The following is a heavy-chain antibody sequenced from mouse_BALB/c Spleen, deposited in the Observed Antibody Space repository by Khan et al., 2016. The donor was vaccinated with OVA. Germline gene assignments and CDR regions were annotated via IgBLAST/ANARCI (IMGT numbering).Heavy chain of an antibody. Sequence: QVQLKESGPGPVAPSQSLSITCTVSGFSLTGYGVNWVRQPPGKGLEWLGMIWGDGSTDYNSALKSRLSISKDNSKSQVFLKMNSLHTDDTARYYCAREIYYDYAYYYAMDYWGQGTSVTVSS. D-gene: IGHD2-4*01. V-gene: IGHV2-6-7*01. CDR3: AREIYYDYAYYYAMDY. CDR2: IWGDGST. CDR1: GFSLTGYG. J-gene: IGHJ4*01.